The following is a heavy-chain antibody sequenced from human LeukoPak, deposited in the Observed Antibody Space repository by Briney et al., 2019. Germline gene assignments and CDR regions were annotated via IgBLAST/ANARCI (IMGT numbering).Heavy chain of an antibody. Sequence: PSETLSLTCTVSGGSISSGGYYWSWIRQHPGKGLEWIGYIYYSGSTYYNPSLKSRVTIPVDTSKNQFSLKLSSVTAADTAVYYCASLYSGYAGGWFDPWGQGTLVTVSS. CDR3: ASLYSGYAGGWFDP. J-gene: IGHJ5*02. CDR1: GGSISSGGYY. V-gene: IGHV4-31*03. D-gene: IGHD5-12*01. CDR2: IYYSGST.